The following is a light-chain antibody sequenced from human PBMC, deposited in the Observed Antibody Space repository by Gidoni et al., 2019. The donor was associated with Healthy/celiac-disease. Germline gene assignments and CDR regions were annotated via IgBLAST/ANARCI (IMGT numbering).Light chain of an antibody. CDR3: QQSYSTPYT. CDR1: QSNSSY. J-gene: IGKJ2*01. CDR2: AAS. Sequence: DIQMTQSPSSLSASVGDRVTITCRASQSNSSYLNWYQQKPGKAPKLLIYAASSLQSGVPSRFRGSGSGTDFTRTISSLQPEDFATYYCQQSYSTPYTFGQGTKLEIK. V-gene: IGKV1-39*01.